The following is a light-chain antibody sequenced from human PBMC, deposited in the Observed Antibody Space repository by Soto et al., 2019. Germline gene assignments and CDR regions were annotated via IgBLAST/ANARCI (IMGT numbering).Light chain of an antibody. V-gene: IGKV3-20*01. Sequence: EVVLTQSPGTLSWSPGERATLSCRASQSVADSYVAWYQQKPGRAPRLLFYAATRRATGIPDRFSGSGSGTDFTLTISTLEPDDCAVYYCHHFGSSPETVGQGTKLE. J-gene: IGKJ1*01. CDR1: QSVADSY. CDR3: HHFGSSPET. CDR2: AAT.